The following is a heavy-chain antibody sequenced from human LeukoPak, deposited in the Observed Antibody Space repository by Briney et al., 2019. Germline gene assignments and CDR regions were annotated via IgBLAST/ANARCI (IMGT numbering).Heavy chain of an antibody. V-gene: IGHV4-39*01. CDR2: IYHSGST. Sequence: PSETLSLTCVVSGGSISSSSYYWAWIRQPPGKGLGWLGSIYHSGSTYYRPSLKSRLTMSVDTSKNQFSLKLSSLTAADTAVYYCARLRSNYYQSTGYFDNWGQGTLVTVSS. CDR1: GGSISSSSYY. CDR3: ARLRSNYYQSTGYFDN. J-gene: IGHJ4*02. D-gene: IGHD3-22*01.